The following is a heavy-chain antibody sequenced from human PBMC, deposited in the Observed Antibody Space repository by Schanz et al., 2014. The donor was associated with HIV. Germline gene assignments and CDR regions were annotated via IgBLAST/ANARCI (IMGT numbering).Heavy chain of an antibody. CDR3: AKPEYDSRGNSQSHFDY. V-gene: IGHV3-23*01. J-gene: IGHJ4*02. Sequence: EVQLLDSGGGVVQPGRSLRLSCAASGFSFSNYAMTWVRQAPGKGLEWVSSISESGGRSYYADSVNGRFTISRDNSKNTLYLQMTTLRTEDTAVYYCAKPEYDSRGNSQSHFDYWGQGTLVTVSP. D-gene: IGHD3-22*01. CDR2: ISESGGRS. CDR1: GFSFSNYA.